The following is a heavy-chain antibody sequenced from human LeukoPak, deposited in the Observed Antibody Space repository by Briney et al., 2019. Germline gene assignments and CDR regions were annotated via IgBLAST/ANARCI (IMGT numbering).Heavy chain of an antibody. V-gene: IGHV3-23*01. Sequence: PGGSLRLSCGASGLAFSTYAMSWVRQVPGKGLEWVSAISRNGAGTYYAASVKGRFAISRDDSKNTLYLEMDSLRDDDTAVYYCAKGDGLDGKFDYWGQGTLVTVSS. D-gene: IGHD3/OR15-3a*01. CDR3: AKGDGLDGKFDY. CDR1: GLAFSTYA. CDR2: ISRNGAGT. J-gene: IGHJ4*02.